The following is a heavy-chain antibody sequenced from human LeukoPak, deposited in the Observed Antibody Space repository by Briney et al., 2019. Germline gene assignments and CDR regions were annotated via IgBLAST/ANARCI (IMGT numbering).Heavy chain of an antibody. Sequence: SETLSLTCTVSGGSISGTSYYWGWIRQPPGKGLEWIGYIYYSGSTYYNPSLKSRVTISVDTSKNQFSLKLSSVTAADTAVYYCARGRSNYYYMDVWGKGTTVTVSS. V-gene: IGHV4-30-4*01. CDR1: GGSISGTSYY. CDR3: ARGRSNYYYMDV. J-gene: IGHJ6*03. CDR2: IYYSGST. D-gene: IGHD1-26*01.